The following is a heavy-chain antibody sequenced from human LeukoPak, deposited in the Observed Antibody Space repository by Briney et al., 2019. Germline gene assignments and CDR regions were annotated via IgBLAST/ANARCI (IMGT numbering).Heavy chain of an antibody. D-gene: IGHD3/OR15-3a*01. CDR1: GFTFSGYG. J-gene: IGHJ6*03. CDR2: VRYDGTDK. V-gene: IGHV3-30*02. Sequence: PGGSLRLSCAASGFTFSGYGMHWVRQAPGKGLEWVAFVRYDGTDKYYSDSVRGRFTISRDNSKSTLHLQMNSLRGEDTAVYYCVVDFSGGYRDVWVKGPRSPSP. CDR3: VVDFSGGYRDV.